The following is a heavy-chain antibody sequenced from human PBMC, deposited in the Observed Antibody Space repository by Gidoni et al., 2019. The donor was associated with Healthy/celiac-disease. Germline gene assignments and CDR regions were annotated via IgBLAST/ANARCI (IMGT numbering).Heavy chain of an antibody. CDR2: IIPILGIA. CDR1: GGTFSRYP. CDR3: AREPGGIVVVPAANNWFDP. Sequence: QVQLVQSGAEVKKPGSSVKVSCKASGGTFSRYPISWVRQAPGQGFEWMGRIIPILGIANYAQKFQGRVTITADKSTSTAYMELSSLRSEDTAVYYCAREPGGIVVVPAANNWFDPWGQGTLVTVSS. D-gene: IGHD2-2*01. J-gene: IGHJ5*02. V-gene: IGHV1-69*04.